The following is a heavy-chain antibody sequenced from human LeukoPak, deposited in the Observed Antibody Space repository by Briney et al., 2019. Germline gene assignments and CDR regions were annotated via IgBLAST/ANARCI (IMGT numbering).Heavy chain of an antibody. J-gene: IGHJ4*02. Sequence: SGPTLVKPTQTLTLTCTFSGFSLRTTGVGVGWIRQPPGKALEWLALIYWDDDKRHSPSLRSRLTITKDTSKNQVVLTLTYMDPVDTATYYCARLIEQYGDYRTLDSWGQGTLVTVSS. CDR3: ARLIEQYGDYRTLDS. V-gene: IGHV2-5*02. D-gene: IGHD4-17*01. CDR2: IYWDDDK. CDR1: GFSLRTTGVG.